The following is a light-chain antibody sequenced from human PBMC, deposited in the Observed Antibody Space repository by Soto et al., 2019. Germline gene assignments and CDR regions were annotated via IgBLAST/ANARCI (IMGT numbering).Light chain of an antibody. Sequence: DIQMTQSPSTLSASVGYRVTITCRSSQSINNWLAWYQQRTGKAPKLLIYDASNLESGVPSRFGGSGSGTEFILTISSLQTDDFATYYCQQYNRYPWTFGKGTKV. CDR2: DAS. J-gene: IGKJ1*01. CDR3: QQYNRYPWT. CDR1: QSINNW. V-gene: IGKV1-5*01.